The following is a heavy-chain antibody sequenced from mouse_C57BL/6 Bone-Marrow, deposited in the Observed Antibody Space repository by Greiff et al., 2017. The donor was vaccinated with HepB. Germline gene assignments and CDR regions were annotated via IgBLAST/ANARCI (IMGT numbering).Heavy chain of an antibody. CDR1: GFTFSSYG. V-gene: IGHV5-6*01. CDR3: ARPFYYYGSYYFDY. Sequence: EVQRVESGGDLVKPGGSLKLSCAASGFTFSSYGMSWVRPTPDKRLELVATISSGGSYTYYPDSMKVRFTSSRDNAKNTMYRQMSSLKSEDTALYYCARPFYYYGSYYFDYWGQGTTLTVSS. J-gene: IGHJ2*01. CDR2: ISSGGSYT. D-gene: IGHD1-1*01.